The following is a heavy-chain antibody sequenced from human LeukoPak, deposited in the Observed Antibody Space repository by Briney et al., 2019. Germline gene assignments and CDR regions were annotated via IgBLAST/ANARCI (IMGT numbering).Heavy chain of an antibody. CDR2: TYYRSKWYN. D-gene: IGHD6-13*01. Sequence: SQTLSLTCAIPGDSVSSNSAAWNWIRQSPSRGLEWLGRTYYRSKWYNDYAVSVKSRITINPDTSKNQFSLQLNSVTPEDTAVYYCARGPRSSWLNAFDIWGQGTMVTVSS. CDR1: GDSVSSNSAA. J-gene: IGHJ3*02. CDR3: ARGPRSSWLNAFDI. V-gene: IGHV6-1*01.